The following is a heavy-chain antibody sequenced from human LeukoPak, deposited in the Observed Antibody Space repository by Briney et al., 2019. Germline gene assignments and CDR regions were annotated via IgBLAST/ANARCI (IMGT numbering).Heavy chain of an antibody. CDR1: GYSISSGYY. CDR3: ARHVLLWFGVSYNWFDP. D-gene: IGHD3-10*01. V-gene: IGHV4-38-2*02. J-gene: IGHJ5*02. Sequence: SETLSLTCTVSGYSISSGYYWGWIRPPPGKGLEWIGSIYHSGSTYYNPSLKSRVTISVDTSKNQFSLKLSSVTAADTAVYYCARHVLLWFGVSYNWFDPWGQGTLVTVSS. CDR2: IYHSGST.